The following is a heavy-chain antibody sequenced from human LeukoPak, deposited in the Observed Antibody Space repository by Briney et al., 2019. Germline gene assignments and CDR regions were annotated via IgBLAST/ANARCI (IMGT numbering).Heavy chain of an antibody. J-gene: IGHJ6*03. CDR2: IYTSGST. Sequence: SETLSLTCTVSGGSISSYYWSWIRQPAGKGLEWIGRIYTSGSTNYNPSLKSRVTMSVDTSKNRFSLKLSSVTAADTAVYYCARGRIAAALRYYMDVWGKGTTVTISS. D-gene: IGHD6-13*01. CDR1: GGSISSYY. CDR3: ARGRIAAALRYYMDV. V-gene: IGHV4-4*07.